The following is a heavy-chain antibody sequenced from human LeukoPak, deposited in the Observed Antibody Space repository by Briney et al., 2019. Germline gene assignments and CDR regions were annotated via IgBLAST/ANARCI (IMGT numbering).Heavy chain of an antibody. CDR3: ARARPGSYDY. CDR2: IYTSGST. D-gene: IGHD5-18*01. J-gene: IGHJ4*02. V-gene: IGHV4-61*02. Sequence: SQTLSLTCTVSGGSISSGSYYWSWIRQPAGKGLEWIGRIYTSGSTNYNPSLKSRVTISVDTSKNQFSLKLSSVTAADTAVYYCARARPGSYDYWGQGTLVTVSS. CDR1: GGSISSGSYY.